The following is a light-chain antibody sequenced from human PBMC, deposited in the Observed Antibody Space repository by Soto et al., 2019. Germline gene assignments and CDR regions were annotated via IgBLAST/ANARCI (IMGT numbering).Light chain of an antibody. Sequence: EIVMTQSPATLSVSPGERATLSCRASQSVSSRLAWYQHRPGQAPRLLISGASSRATGIPDSFSGSGSGTDFTLTISRLEPEDFALYYCQQYGGSPITFGQGTRLEIK. J-gene: IGKJ5*01. CDR2: GAS. CDR3: QQYGGSPIT. V-gene: IGKV3-20*01. CDR1: QSVSSR.